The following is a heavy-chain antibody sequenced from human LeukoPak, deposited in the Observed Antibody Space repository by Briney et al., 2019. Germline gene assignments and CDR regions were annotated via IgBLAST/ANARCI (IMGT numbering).Heavy chain of an antibody. J-gene: IGHJ4*02. V-gene: IGHV4-34*01. CDR3: ARFTPSYYYGSGSYYKGEQSSIDY. Sequence: KPSETLSLTCGVYGGSFSGYYWSWIRQPPGKGLEWIGEINHSGSTNYNPSLKSRVTISVDTSKNQFSLKLSSVTAADTAVYYCARFTPSYYYGSGSYYKGEQSSIDYWGQGTLVTVSS. CDR1: GGSFSGYY. D-gene: IGHD3-10*01. CDR2: INHSGST.